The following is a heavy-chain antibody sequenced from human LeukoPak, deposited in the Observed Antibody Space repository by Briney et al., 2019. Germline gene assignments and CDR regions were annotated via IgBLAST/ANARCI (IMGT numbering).Heavy chain of an antibody. Sequence: SETLSLTCTLSGGSISSYYWSWIRQPPGKGLEWIGYVYYSGSTNYNPSLQSRVTISVDTSKNQCSLRLSSVTAADTAVYYCARVGPHMAYYYYYAMDVWGQGTTVTVSS. J-gene: IGHJ6*02. CDR2: VYYSGST. V-gene: IGHV4-59*01. D-gene: IGHD3-16*01. CDR3: ARVGPHMAYYYYYAMDV. CDR1: GGSISSYY.